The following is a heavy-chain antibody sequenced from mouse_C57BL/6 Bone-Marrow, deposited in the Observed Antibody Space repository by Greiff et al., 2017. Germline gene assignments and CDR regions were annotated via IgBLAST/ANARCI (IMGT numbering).Heavy chain of an antibody. CDR2: IYPGDGDT. Sequence: QVQLQQSGPELVKPGASVTISCKASGYAFSSYWMNWVKQRPGKGLEWIGRIYPGDGDTKYNGKFKGKATLTADKSSSTAYMQLSSLPSEDSAVYFCARWDGYAYWGQGTLVTVSA. J-gene: IGHJ3*01. CDR3: ARWDGYAY. V-gene: IGHV1-82*01. D-gene: IGHD2-3*01. CDR1: GYAFSSYW.